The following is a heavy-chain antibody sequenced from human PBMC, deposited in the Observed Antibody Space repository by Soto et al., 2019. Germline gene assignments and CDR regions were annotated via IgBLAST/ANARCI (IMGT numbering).Heavy chain of an antibody. J-gene: IGHJ3*01. V-gene: IGHV3-23*01. Sequence: PGGSLRLSCAPSGFTSSNYAMSWVRQAPGKGLEWVSIITSGGGSTYYADSVKGRFTISRDNSQNTLYLQMHSLRAEDTAVYFCAKAGISVAASWGAFDVWGQGTMVTVSS. CDR2: ITSGGGST. CDR1: GFTSSNYA. D-gene: IGHD6-19*01. CDR3: AKAGISVAASWGAFDV.